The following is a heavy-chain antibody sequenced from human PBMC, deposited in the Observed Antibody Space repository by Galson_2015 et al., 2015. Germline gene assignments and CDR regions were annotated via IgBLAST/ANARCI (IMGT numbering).Heavy chain of an antibody. J-gene: IGHJ5*02. V-gene: IGHV1-2*04. CDR2: INPNSGGT. D-gene: IGHD6-13*01. CDR3: ARENNPDYSSSWFRINGWFDP. CDR1: GYTFTGYY. Sequence: SVKVSCKASGYTFTGYYMHWVRQAPGQGLEWMGWINPNSGGTNYAQKFQGWVTMTRDTSISTAYMELSRLRSDDTAVYYCARENNPDYSSSWFRINGWFDPWGQGTLVTVSS.